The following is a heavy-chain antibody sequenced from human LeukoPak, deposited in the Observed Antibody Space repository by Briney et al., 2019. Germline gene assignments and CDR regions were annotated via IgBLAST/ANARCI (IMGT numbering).Heavy chain of an antibody. Sequence: GGSLRLSCAASGFTFSSYSMNWVRQAPGEGLEWVSSISSSSSYIYYADSVKGRFTISRDNAKNSLYLQMNSLRAEDTAVYYCASSPPQGAAAGSYWGQGTLVTVSS. CDR3: ASSPPQGAAAGSY. J-gene: IGHJ4*02. V-gene: IGHV3-21*01. D-gene: IGHD6-13*01. CDR1: GFTFSSYS. CDR2: ISSSSSYI.